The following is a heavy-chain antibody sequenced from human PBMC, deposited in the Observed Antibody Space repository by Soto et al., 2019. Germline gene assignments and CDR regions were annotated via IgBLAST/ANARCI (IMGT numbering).Heavy chain of an antibody. CDR3: ARDPPRGRIQLWPKGYGMDV. Sequence: ASETLSLTCAVYGGSFSGYYWSWIRQPPGKGLEWIGEINHSGSTNYNPSLKSRVTISVDTSKNQFSLKLSSVTAADTAVYYCARDPPRGRIQLWPKGYGMDVWGQGTTVTVSS. CDR1: GGSFSGYY. V-gene: IGHV4-34*01. CDR2: INHSGST. D-gene: IGHD5-18*01. J-gene: IGHJ6*02.